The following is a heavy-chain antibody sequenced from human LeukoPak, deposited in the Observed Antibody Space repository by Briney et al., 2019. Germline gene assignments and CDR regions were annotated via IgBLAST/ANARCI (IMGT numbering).Heavy chain of an antibody. CDR1: GFTFSSYA. CDR2: ISGSGGST. D-gene: IGHD6-19*01. Sequence: QPGGSLRLSCAASGFTFSSYAMSWVRQAPGKGLEWVSAISGSGGSTYYADSVKGRFTISRDNAKNSLYLQMNSLRAEDTAVYYCARDGLGQWLPSDIWGQGTMVTVSS. V-gene: IGHV3-23*01. CDR3: ARDGLGQWLPSDI. J-gene: IGHJ3*02.